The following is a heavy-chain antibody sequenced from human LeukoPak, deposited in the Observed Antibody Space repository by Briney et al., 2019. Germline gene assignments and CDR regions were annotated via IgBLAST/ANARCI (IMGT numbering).Heavy chain of an antibody. J-gene: IGHJ3*02. Sequence: PSETLSLTCAVYGGSFSGYYWSWIRQPPGKGLEWIGEINHSGSTNYNPSLKGRVTISVDTSKNQFSLKLSSVTAADTAVYYCAGGRSVAGGWYRPDAFDIWGQGTMVTVSS. V-gene: IGHV4-34*01. CDR1: GGSFSGYY. CDR2: INHSGST. D-gene: IGHD6-19*01. CDR3: AGGRSVAGGWYRPDAFDI.